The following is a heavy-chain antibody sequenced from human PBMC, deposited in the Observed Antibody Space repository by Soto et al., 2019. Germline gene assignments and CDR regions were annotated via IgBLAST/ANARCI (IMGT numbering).Heavy chain of an antibody. CDR2: INSDGSST. V-gene: IGHV3-74*01. D-gene: IGHD6-19*01. J-gene: IGHJ4*02. CDR3: AVAVAGPTAIGY. Sequence: EVQLVESGGGLVQPGGSLRLSCAASGFTFSSYWMHWVRHAPGKGLVWVSRINSDGSSTSYADSVKGRFTISRDNAKNTLYLQMNSLRAEHPAVYYCAVAVAGPTAIGYWGQGTLVTVSS. CDR1: GFTFSSYW.